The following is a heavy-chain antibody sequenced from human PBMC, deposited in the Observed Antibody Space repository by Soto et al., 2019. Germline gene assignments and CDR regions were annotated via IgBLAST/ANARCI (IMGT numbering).Heavy chain of an antibody. Sequence: PSETLSLTCTVSGGSISSRDFYWGWIRQPPGKGLEWIGTIYYSGATYHNPSLQSRVTMSVDTSKNQFSLRLSSVTAADTAVYYCARQGRLRGIIERLDYWGQGTLVTVSS. D-gene: IGHD3-10*01. V-gene: IGHV4-39*01. CDR3: ARQGRLRGIIERLDY. CDR1: GGSISSRDFY. CDR2: IYYSGAT. J-gene: IGHJ4*02.